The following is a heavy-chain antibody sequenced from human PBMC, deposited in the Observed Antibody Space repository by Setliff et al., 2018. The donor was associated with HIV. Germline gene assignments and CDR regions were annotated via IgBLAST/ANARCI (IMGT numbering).Heavy chain of an antibody. J-gene: IGHJ4*02. D-gene: IGHD1-26*01. CDR2: IYYSGST. CDR3: ARGPWGYNGSYAGLPFDN. CDR1: GDSINSGSYY. V-gene: IGHV4-31*03. Sequence: SETLSLTCTVSGDSINSGSYYWSWTRQHPGKCLEWIGCIYYSGSTYYNPSLKTRVNISVDTSKNQFSLNLRSVSAADTAVYYCARGPWGYNGSYAGLPFDNWGQGKLVTVSS.